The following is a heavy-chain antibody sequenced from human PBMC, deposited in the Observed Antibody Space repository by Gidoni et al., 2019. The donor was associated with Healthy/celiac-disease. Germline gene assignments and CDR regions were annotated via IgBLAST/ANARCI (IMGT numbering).Heavy chain of an antibody. Sequence: EVQLLESGGGLVQPGGSLRLSCAASGCTFRSYAMSWVRQAPGKGREWVSAISGSGGSPYYADSVKGRFTISRDNSKNTLYLQMNSLRAEDTAVYYCATLMVYANNWFDPWGQGTLVTVSS. D-gene: IGHD2-8*01. V-gene: IGHV3-23*01. CDR3: ATLMVYANNWFDP. J-gene: IGHJ5*02. CDR2: ISGSGGSP. CDR1: GCTFRSYA.